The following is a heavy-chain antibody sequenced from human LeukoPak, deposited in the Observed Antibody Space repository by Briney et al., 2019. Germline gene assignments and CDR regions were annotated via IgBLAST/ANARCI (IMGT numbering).Heavy chain of an antibody. CDR2: ISYDGSNK. J-gene: IGHJ4*02. CDR1: GFTFSSYG. D-gene: IGHD3-22*01. CDR3: ARDYYDSSGYFSYYFDY. V-gene: IGHV3-30*03. Sequence: PGRSLRLSCAASGFTFSSYGMHWVRQAPGKGLEWVAVISYDGSNKYYADSVKGRFTISRDNSKNTLYLQMNSLRAEDTAVYYCARDYYDSSGYFSYYFDYWGQGTLVTVSS.